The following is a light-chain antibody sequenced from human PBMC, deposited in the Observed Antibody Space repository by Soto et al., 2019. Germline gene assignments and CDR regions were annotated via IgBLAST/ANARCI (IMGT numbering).Light chain of an antibody. Sequence: DIKLTQSPYALSASVGDRAILTCRASQSISSWLAWYQQKPGKAPKLLIYAASTLQSGVPSRFSGSGSGTDFTLTISSLQPEDFATYFCQQVESYPSTFGGGTKVDIK. CDR1: QSISSW. CDR3: QQVESYPST. CDR2: AAS. J-gene: IGKJ4*01. V-gene: IGKV1-5*01.